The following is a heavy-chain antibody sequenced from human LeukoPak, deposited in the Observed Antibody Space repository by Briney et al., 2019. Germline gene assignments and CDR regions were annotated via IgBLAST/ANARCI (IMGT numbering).Heavy chain of an antibody. J-gene: IGHJ4*02. Sequence: PSETLSLTCTVSGGSISSSSYYWGWIRQPPGTGLEWIGSIYYSGSTYYNPSLKSRVTISVDTSKNQFSLKLSSVTAADTAVYYCARDHEMATISVDYLGQGTLVTVSS. CDR3: ARDHEMATISVDY. V-gene: IGHV4-39*07. CDR1: GGSISSSSYY. D-gene: IGHD5-24*01. CDR2: IYYSGST.